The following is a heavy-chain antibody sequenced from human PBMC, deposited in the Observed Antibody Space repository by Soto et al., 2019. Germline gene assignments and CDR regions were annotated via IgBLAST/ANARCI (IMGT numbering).Heavy chain of an antibody. CDR3: ARDYVWGSYRSYYFDY. CDR2: INPNSGGT. Sequence: QVQLVQSGAEVKKPGASVKVSCKASGYTFTGYYMHWVRQAPGQGLEWMGWINPNSGGTNYAQKFQGWVTMTRDTSISTAYMELSRLRSDDTAVYYCARDYVWGSYRSYYFDYWGQGTLVTVSS. D-gene: IGHD3-16*02. V-gene: IGHV1-2*04. J-gene: IGHJ4*02. CDR1: GYTFTGYY.